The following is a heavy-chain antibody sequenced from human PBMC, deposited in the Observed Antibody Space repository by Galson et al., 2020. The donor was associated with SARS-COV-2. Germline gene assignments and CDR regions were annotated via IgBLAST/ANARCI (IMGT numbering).Heavy chain of an antibody. J-gene: IGHJ4*02. CDR1: GFTFSSYG. D-gene: IGHD4-17*01. CDR2: IWYDGSNK. Sequence: GGSLRLSCAASGFTFSSYGMHWVRQAPGKGLEWVAVIWYDGSNKYYADSVKGRFTISRDNSKNTLYLQMNSLRAEDTAVYYRARDLIVGDDYGDYVGYWGQGTLVTVSS. CDR3: ARDLIVGDDYGDYVGY. V-gene: IGHV3-33*01.